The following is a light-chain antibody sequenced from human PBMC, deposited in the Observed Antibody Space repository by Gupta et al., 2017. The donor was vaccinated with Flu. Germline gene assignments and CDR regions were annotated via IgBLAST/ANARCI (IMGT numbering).Light chain of an antibody. CDR1: SGSIASNY. Sequence: NFMLTQPHSVSESPGKAVTISCTRSSGSIASNYVQWYQPRPGRSPTTVICGDNQRPSGVHDRFSGSIDSSSNSASLAISGRETEDEAHYSCQSAETSASVIFGGGTTRTVL. V-gene: IGLV6-57*01. CDR3: QSAETSASVI. J-gene: IGLJ2*01. CDR2: GDN.